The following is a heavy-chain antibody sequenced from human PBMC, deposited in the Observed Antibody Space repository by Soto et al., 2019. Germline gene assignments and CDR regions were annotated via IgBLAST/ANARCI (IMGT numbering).Heavy chain of an antibody. J-gene: IGHJ4*02. CDR2: IWSDGGNK. D-gene: IGHD3-10*01. CDR3: ARDSSGEPTDFDY. CDR1: GFTFSTYG. V-gene: IGHV3-33*01. Sequence: QVQLVESGGGVVQPGRSLRLSCAASGFTFSTYGMHWVRQAPGKGLEWVAVIWSDGGNKCNEDLVKGRFTISRDNSKNAVYLQMSSLGAEDTAVYYCARDSSGEPTDFDYWGQGTLLTVSS.